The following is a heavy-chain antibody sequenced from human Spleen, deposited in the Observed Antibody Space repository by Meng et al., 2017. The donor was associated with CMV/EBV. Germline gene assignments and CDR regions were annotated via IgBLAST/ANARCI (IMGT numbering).Heavy chain of an antibody. V-gene: IGHV3-11*04. D-gene: IGHD2-2*01. Sequence: GGSLRLSCAASGFTFSDSALHWVRQAPGKGLEWVSYISSSGSTIYYADSVKGRFTISRDNAKNSLYLQMNSLRAEDTAVYYCARDPKTDIVVVPAADSYYYYYGMDVWGQGTTVTVSS. CDR2: ISSSGSTI. J-gene: IGHJ6*02. CDR3: ARDPKTDIVVVPAADSYYYYYGMDV. CDR1: GFTFSDSA.